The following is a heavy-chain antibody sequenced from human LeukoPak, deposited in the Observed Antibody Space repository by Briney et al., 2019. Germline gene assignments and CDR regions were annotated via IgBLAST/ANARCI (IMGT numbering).Heavy chain of an antibody. D-gene: IGHD2/OR15-2a*01. CDR3: AKDSAKKYDDY. V-gene: IGHV3-23*01. CDR2: IGGRGGSA. Sequence: GGSLRLSCEASGFTFSNHWMHWVRQAPGKGLEWVSAIGGRGGSAYYADSVKGRFTISRENSKNTLYLQMNSLRAEDKAVYYCAKDSAKKYDDYWGQGTLVTVSS. CDR1: GFTFSNHW. J-gene: IGHJ4*02.